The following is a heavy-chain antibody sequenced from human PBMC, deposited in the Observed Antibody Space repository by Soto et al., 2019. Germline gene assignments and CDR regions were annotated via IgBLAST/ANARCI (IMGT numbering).Heavy chain of an antibody. CDR3: ARDGSYLDY. V-gene: IGHV3-30-3*01. Sequence: VQLVESGGGVVQPGRSLRLSCAASGFTFSSYAMHWVRQAPGKGLEWVAVISYDGSNKYYADSVKGRFTISRDNSKNTLYLQMNSLRAEDTAVYYCARDGSYLDYWGQGTLVTVSS. J-gene: IGHJ4*02. D-gene: IGHD1-26*01. CDR1: GFTFSSYA. CDR2: ISYDGSNK.